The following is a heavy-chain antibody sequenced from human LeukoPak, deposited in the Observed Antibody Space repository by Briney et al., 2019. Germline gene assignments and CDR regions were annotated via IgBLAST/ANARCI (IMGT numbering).Heavy chain of an antibody. Sequence: GGSLRLSCEASGFTFSGYWMSWVRQAPGKGLEWVANMKQDGSEIYYVGSVRGRFTISRDNAKNSLYLQMNSLRAEDTAVYYCARRGSCSLFDYWGPGTLVTVSS. CDR1: GFTFSGYW. V-gene: IGHV3-7*01. CDR3: ARRGSCSLFDY. J-gene: IGHJ4*02. D-gene: IGHD1-26*01. CDR2: MKQDGSEI.